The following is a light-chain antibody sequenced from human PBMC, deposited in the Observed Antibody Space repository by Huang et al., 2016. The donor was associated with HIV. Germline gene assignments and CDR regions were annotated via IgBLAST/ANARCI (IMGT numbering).Light chain of an antibody. V-gene: IGKV4-1*01. J-gene: IGKJ4*01. CDR1: QTMLYSSNNKKY. CDR2: WVS. Sequence: DIVMTQSPDSLAVSLGERATINCKSSQTMLYSSNNKKYWAWYQQRPGQSPKLLIYWVSTRESGVPDRFSGSGSGTDFTLTISSLQAEDVAVYYCQQYYSRPLTFGGGTKVEIK. CDR3: QQYYSRPLT.